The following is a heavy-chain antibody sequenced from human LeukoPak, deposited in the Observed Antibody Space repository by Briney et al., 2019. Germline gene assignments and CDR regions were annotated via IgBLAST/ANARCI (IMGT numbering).Heavy chain of an antibody. CDR1: GNYW. CDR3: ARDFGSSWSGGDYGMDV. CDR2: INSDGSWT. J-gene: IGHJ6*02. D-gene: IGHD6-13*01. Sequence: PGGSLRLSCAASGNYWMHWVRQVPGKGLVWVSHINSDGSWTSYADSVKGRFTISKDNAKNTVYLQMNSLRAEDTAVYYCARDFGSSWSGGDYGMDVWGQGTTVTVSS. V-gene: IGHV3-74*01.